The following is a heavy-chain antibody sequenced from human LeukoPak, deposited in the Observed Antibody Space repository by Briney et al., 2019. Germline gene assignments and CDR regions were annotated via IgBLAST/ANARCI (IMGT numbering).Heavy chain of an antibody. CDR2: ISGDSTYI. J-gene: IGHJ4*02. CDR3: ARVSGRLERQSDLDY. D-gene: IGHD1-1*01. V-gene: IGHV3-21*01. Sequence: GGSLRLSCAASGFTFASYSMNWVRQAPGKGLEWVSSISGDSTYIYNAGSVKGRFTISRDNAQASLYLQMSSLRADDTAVYYCARVSGRLERQSDLDYWGQGTLVIVSS. CDR1: GFTFASYS.